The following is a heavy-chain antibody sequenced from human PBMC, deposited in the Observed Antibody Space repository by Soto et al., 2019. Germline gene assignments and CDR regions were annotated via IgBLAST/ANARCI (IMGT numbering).Heavy chain of an antibody. Sequence: EVLLLESGGGLLQPGGSLRLSCAASGFTFSSYGMSWVRQAPGKGLEWVSAIRGSGDNTFYADSVKGRFTISRDNSKNTLYLQMNSLRAEDTAVYYCAKLSGYHSTWYGFDYWGHGTLVTVSS. D-gene: IGHD6-13*01. CDR3: AKLSGYHSTWYGFDY. V-gene: IGHV3-23*01. J-gene: IGHJ4*01. CDR2: IRGSGDNT. CDR1: GFTFSSYG.